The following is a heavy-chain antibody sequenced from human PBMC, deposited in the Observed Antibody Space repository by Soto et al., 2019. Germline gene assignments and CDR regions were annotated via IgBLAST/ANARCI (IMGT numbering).Heavy chain of an antibody. Sequence: HPGGSLRLSCAASGFTFSSYWMHWVRQAPGKGLVWVSRINSDGSSTSYADSVKGRFTISRDNAKNTLYLQMNSLRAEDTAVYYCARVAADDAFDIWGQGTMVTVSS. J-gene: IGHJ3*02. CDR1: GFTFSSYW. CDR3: ARVAADDAFDI. CDR2: INSDGSST. V-gene: IGHV3-74*01. D-gene: IGHD6-13*01.